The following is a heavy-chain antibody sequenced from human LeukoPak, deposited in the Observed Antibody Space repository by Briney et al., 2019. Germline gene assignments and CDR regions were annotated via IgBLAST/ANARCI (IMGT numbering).Heavy chain of an antibody. CDR3: TSVSWYSSGWYGY. J-gene: IGHJ4*02. D-gene: IGHD6-19*01. V-gene: IGHV3-73*01. CDR1: GFTFNGSA. Sequence: GGSLRLSCAASGFTFNGSAMHWVRQASGKGLEWVGRIRSKANSYATAYAASVKGRFTISRDDSKNTAYLQMNSLKTEDTAVYYCTSVSWYSSGWYGYWGQGTLVTVSS. CDR2: IRSKANSYAT.